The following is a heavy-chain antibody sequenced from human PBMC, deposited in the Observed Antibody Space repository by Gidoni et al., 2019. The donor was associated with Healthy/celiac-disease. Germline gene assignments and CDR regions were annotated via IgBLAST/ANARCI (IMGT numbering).Heavy chain of an antibody. V-gene: IGHV1-2*02. CDR2: INPNSGGT. D-gene: IGHD6-6*01. CDR3: ARIGDEYSSYHAFDI. Sequence: QVQLVQSGAEVKKTGASVKVSCKASGYTFTGYYMHWVRQAPGQGLEWMGWINPNSGGTNYAQKFQGRVTMTRDTSISTAYMELSRLRSDDTAVYYCARIGDEYSSYHAFDIWGQGTMVTVSS. CDR1: GYTFTGYY. J-gene: IGHJ3*02.